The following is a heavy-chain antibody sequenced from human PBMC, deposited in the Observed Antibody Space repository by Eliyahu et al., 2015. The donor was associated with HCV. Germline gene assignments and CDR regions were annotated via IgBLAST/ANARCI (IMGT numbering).Heavy chain of an antibody. D-gene: IGHD3-10*01. Sequence: EVQLLESGGGLVQPGGSLRLSCVGSGFAFGDYAXTWVPPGPGEGLQWVSTISGSAYSTYYADSVTGRFTISRDNSKNTLYLQMNSLRAEDSALYYCARSDLYGSGSRLGHWGRGALVTVSS. J-gene: IGHJ4*02. CDR3: ARSDLYGSGSRLGH. V-gene: IGHV3-23*01. CDR1: GFAFGDYA. CDR2: ISGSAYST.